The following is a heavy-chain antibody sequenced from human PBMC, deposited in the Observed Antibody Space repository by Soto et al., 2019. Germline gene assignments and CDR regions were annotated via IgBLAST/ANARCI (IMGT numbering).Heavy chain of an antibody. J-gene: IGHJ3*02. CDR3: ASIPDALDI. V-gene: IGHV4-39*07. CDR1: GGSISSSSYY. Sequence: SETLSLTCTVSGGSISSSSYYWGWIRQPPGKGLEWIGFVYHSGSAYYNPSLRSRVTISVDRSKNQFSLRLSSVTAADTAVYYCASIPDALDIWGHGTMVTVSS. CDR2: VYHSGSA. D-gene: IGHD2-2*02.